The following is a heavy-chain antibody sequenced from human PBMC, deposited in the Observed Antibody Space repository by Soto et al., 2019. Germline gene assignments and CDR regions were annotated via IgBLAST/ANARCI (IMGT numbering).Heavy chain of an antibody. Sequence: SETLSLTCTVSGGSISSGDYSWSWVRQSPGKGLEWIGHIYNSGITYYNPSLKSRVVISIDTSRNQFSLRLNSLTAADRAVYFCARGVTVFGLVSRLWFDPWRQGTVVTVSS. J-gene: IGHJ5*02. V-gene: IGHV4-30-4*01. D-gene: IGHD3-3*01. CDR1: GGSISSGDYS. CDR2: IYNSGIT. CDR3: ARGVTVFGLVSRLWFDP.